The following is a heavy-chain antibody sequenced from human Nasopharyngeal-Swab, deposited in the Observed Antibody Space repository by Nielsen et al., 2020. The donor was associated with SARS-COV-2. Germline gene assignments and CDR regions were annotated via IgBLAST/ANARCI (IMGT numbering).Heavy chain of an antibody. Sequence: WSRQPPGKGLEWIGYIYYSGSTNYNPSLKSRVTISVDTSKNQFSLKLSSVTAADTAVYYCARGTTIFGVVITPFDYWGQGTLVTVSS. J-gene: IGHJ4*02. D-gene: IGHD3-3*01. CDR2: IYYSGST. CDR3: ARGTTIFGVVITPFDY. V-gene: IGHV4-59*01.